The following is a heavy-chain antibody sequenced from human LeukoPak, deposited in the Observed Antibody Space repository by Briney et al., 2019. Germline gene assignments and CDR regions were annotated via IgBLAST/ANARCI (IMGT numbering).Heavy chain of an antibody. J-gene: IGHJ4*02. D-gene: IGHD3-10*01. V-gene: IGHV4-34*01. CDR3: ARGYFGSGPPDY. CDR2: INHSGST. CDR1: GGSFSGYY. Sequence: SETLSLTCAVYGGSFSGYYWSWIRQPPGKGLEWIGEINHSGSTNYNPSLKSRVTISVDTSKNQFSLKLSSVTAADTAVYYCARGYFGSGPPDYWGQGTLVTVSS.